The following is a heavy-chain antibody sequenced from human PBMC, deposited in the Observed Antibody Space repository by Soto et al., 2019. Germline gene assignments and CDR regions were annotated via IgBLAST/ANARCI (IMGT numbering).Heavy chain of an antibody. J-gene: IGHJ4*02. Sequence: QLQLQESGPGLVKPSETLSLTCTVSGGSISSSSYYWGWIRQPPGKGLEWIGSIYYSGSTYYNPSLKSRVTISVDTSKNQFSLKLSSVTAADTAVYYCARQPPLSGDGGYWGQGTLVTVSS. CDR2: IYYSGST. CDR1: GGSISSSSYY. CDR3: ARQPPLSGDGGY. V-gene: IGHV4-39*01. D-gene: IGHD4-17*01.